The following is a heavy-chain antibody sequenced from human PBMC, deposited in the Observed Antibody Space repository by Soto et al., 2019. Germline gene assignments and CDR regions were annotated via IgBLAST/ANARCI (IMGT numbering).Heavy chain of an antibody. D-gene: IGHD3-10*01. CDR1: GGTFRNHV. V-gene: IGHV1-69*13. J-gene: IGHJ4*02. CDR3: ARDLEFRDGNISHLDY. CDR2: IIPIIGTP. Sequence: RASVKVSCKASGGTFRNHVFNWVRQAPGQGLEWMGGIIPIIGTPNYAQKFQGRVTITADASTSTVYLEVSSLRSQDTAVYYCARDLEFRDGNISHLDYWGQGTLVIVSS.